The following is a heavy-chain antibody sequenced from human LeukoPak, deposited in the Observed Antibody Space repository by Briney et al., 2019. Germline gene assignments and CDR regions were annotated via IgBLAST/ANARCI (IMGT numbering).Heavy chain of an antibody. Sequence: SETLSLTCTVSGGSISSSSNYWGWIRQPPGKGLEWSGKIFYTGSTDYNPSLKSRVTISVDTSRNQFSLKLSSVTAADTAVYYCARLDGSGRYSQQNFDFWGQGTLVTVSS. J-gene: IGHJ4*02. CDR2: IFYTGST. D-gene: IGHD3-10*01. CDR3: ARLDGSGRYSQQNFDF. CDR1: GGSISSSSNY. V-gene: IGHV4-39*01.